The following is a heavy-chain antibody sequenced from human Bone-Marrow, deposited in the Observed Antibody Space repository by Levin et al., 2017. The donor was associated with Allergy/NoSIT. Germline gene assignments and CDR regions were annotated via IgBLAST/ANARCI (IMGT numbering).Heavy chain of an antibody. CDR2: INTKTGNP. V-gene: IGHV7-4-1*02. J-gene: IGHJ4*02. CDR1: GYTFTNYA. CDR3: ARLHCNGGAGCYEGDFFDY. Sequence: GESLKISCRASGYTFTNYAMNWVRQAPGQGLEWMGWINTKTGNPTYAQGFTGRFVFSLDTSVSTAYLQISSLKAEDTAVYYCARLHCNGGAGCYEGDFFDYWGQGTLVTVSS. D-gene: IGHD2-8*02.